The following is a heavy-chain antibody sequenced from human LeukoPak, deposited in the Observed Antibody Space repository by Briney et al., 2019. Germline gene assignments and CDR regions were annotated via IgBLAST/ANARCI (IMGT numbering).Heavy chain of an antibody. V-gene: IGHV1-18*01. CDR2: ISAYNGNT. CDR1: GYTFTSYG. CDR3: ARGADCGGDCYSFDY. Sequence: ASVKVSCKASGYTFTSYGISWVRQAPGQGLEWMGWISAYNGNTNYAQKLQGRVTMTTDTSTSTAYMELRSLRSDDTAVYYCARGADCGGDCYSFDYWGQGTLVTVSS. D-gene: IGHD2-21*02. J-gene: IGHJ4*02.